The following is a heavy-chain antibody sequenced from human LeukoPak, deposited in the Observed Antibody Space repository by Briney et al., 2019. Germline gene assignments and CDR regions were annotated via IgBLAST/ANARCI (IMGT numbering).Heavy chain of an antibody. Sequence: GRSLRLSCAASGFTFSSYAMHWVRQAPGKGLEWVAVISYDGSNKYYADSVKGRFTISRDNSKNTLYLQMNSLRAEDTAVYYCARGCSGGSCYSGIFVAFDIWGQGTMVTVPS. V-gene: IGHV3-30-3*01. CDR2: ISYDGSNK. CDR1: GFTFSSYA. D-gene: IGHD2-15*01. J-gene: IGHJ3*02. CDR3: ARGCSGGSCYSGIFVAFDI.